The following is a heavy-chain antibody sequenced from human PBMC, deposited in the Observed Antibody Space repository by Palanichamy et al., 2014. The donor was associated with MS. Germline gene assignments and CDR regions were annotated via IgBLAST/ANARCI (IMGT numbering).Heavy chain of an antibody. J-gene: IGHJ6*02. CDR2: INPNSGGT. CDR1: GYTFTGYY. Sequence: QVQLVQSGAEVKKPGASVKVSCKASGYTFTGYYMHWVRQAPGQGLEWMGWINPNSGGTNYAQKFQGRVTMTRDTSISTVYMELSRLRSDDTAVYYCARDPPVSGPHYGMDVWGQGATVTVSS. D-gene: IGHD2/OR15-2a*01. CDR3: ARDPPVSGPHYGMDV. V-gene: IGHV1-2*02.